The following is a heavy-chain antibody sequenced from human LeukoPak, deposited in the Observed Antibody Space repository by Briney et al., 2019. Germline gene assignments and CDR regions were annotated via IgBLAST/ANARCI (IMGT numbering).Heavy chain of an antibody. Sequence: GGSPRLSCAASGFIFSSFWMSWVRQAPGKGLEWVADIKEEGRTTYYVDSVKGRFTISRDNAKNTLYLQMNSLRAEDTAVYYCASDSPKGTTWRSEPTFDYWGQGTLVTVTS. CDR3: ASDSPKGTTWRSEPTFDY. V-gene: IGHV3-7*04. D-gene: IGHD3-10*01. CDR1: GFIFSSFW. CDR2: IKEEGRTT. J-gene: IGHJ4*02.